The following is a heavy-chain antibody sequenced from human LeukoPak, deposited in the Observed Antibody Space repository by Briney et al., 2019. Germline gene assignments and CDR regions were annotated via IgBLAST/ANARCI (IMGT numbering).Heavy chain of an antibody. CDR2: IYNSGST. D-gene: IGHD6-19*01. CDR1: GGSISSGDYS. Sequence: KPSETLSLTCTVSGGSISSGDYSWNWIRQPPGKGLEWIGYIYNSGSTDYNPSLKSRVTISLDTSKNQFSLKLSSVTATDTAIYYCAREPSGSALDIWGQGTMVTVSS. J-gene: IGHJ3*02. CDR3: AREPSGSALDI. V-gene: IGHV4-30-4*01.